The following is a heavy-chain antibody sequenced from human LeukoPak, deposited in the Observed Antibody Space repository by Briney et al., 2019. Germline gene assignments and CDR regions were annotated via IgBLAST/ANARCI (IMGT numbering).Heavy chain of an antibody. CDR2: IRYDANNK. CDR3: AKDPAAAGYFDY. V-gene: IGHV3-30*02. Sequence: GGSLRLSCAASGFTFSSYGVHWVRQAPGKGLDWVAFIRYDANNKYYADSVEGRFTISRDNSKNTLYLQMNSLTAEDTAIYYCAKDPAAAGYFDYWGQGTLVTVSS. J-gene: IGHJ4*02. CDR1: GFTFSSYG. D-gene: IGHD6-13*01.